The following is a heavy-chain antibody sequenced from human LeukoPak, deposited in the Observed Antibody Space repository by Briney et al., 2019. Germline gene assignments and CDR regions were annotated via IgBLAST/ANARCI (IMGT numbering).Heavy chain of an antibody. CDR3: ARDSLGGFSQFDY. D-gene: IGHD2-15*01. CDR2: IYYSGST. J-gene: IGHJ4*02. Sequence: SETLSLTCTVSGGSISSYYWSWIRQPPGKGLVWIGYIYYSGSTNYNPSLKSRVTISVDTSKNQFSLKLSSVTAADTAVYYCARDSLGGFSQFDYWGQGTLVTVSS. CDR1: GGSISSYY. V-gene: IGHV4-59*01.